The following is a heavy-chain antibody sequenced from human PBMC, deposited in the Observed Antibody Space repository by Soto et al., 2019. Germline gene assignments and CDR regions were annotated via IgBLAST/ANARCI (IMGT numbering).Heavy chain of an antibody. D-gene: IGHD3-3*01. Sequence: PGESLKISCEASGYTFTDNWIAWVRQMPGKGLEWMGMIFPADSDAKYRPSLQGQVTFSVDKSINTAYLQWSNLKASDTAIYYCATVRGIYYDSATTYFQTWGQGTPVTVSS. J-gene: IGHJ5*02. CDR3: ATVRGIYYDSATTYFQT. V-gene: IGHV5-51*01. CDR2: IFPADSDA. CDR1: GYTFTDNW.